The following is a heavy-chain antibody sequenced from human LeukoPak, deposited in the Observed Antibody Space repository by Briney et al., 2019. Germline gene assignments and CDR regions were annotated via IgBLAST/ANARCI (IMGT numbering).Heavy chain of an antibody. D-gene: IGHD3-16*01. CDR3: TREAIATGYAYD. V-gene: IGHV3-23*01. CDR1: GFSFSSYA. CDR2: ISSGGDRT. J-gene: IGHJ4*02. Sequence: QTGGTLRLSCAATGFSFSSYALSWVRQAPGKGLELVSAISSGGDRTYYADSVTRRFTISRDNSKHMLFLQMSSLRAEDAAMYYCTREAIATGYAYDWGQGTLVTVFS.